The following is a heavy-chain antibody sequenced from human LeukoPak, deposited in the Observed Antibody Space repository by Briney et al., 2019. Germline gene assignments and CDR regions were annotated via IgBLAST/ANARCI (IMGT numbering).Heavy chain of an antibody. CDR3: AKDDGGSPPDAFDI. CDR2: ISYSGGRT. CDR1: GFTVSSNY. V-gene: IGHV3-23*01. Sequence: GGSLRLSCAASGFTVSSNYMSWVRRAPGKGQEWVSTISYSGGRTDYADSVKGRFAISRDSSKNTLYLQMNGLRGDDTAIYYCAKDDGGSPPDAFDIWGQGTLVSVSS. J-gene: IGHJ3*02. D-gene: IGHD1-26*01.